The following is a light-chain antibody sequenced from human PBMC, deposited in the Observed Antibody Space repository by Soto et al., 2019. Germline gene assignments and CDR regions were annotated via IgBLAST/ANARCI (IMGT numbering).Light chain of an antibody. CDR1: RSDFGGYNY. CDR3: CSYAGTVYV. CDR2: DVS. Sequence: QLVLTQPRSVSGSPGQSVTISCTGTRSDFGGYNYVSWYQHHPGTAPKLMIYDVSERPSGVPDRFSGSKSGNTASLTISGLQAEDEADYYCCSYAGTVYVFGTGTKVTVL. V-gene: IGLV2-11*01. J-gene: IGLJ1*01.